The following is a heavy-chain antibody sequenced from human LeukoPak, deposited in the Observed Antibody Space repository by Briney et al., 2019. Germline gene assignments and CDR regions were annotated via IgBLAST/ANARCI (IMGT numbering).Heavy chain of an antibody. V-gene: IGHV4-39*01. J-gene: IGHJ4*02. CDR2: IYYSGST. D-gene: IGHD3-3*01. Sequence: PSETLSLTCTVSGGSISSSSYYWGWIRQPPGKGLEWIGSIYYSGSTYYNPSLKSRVTISVDTSKNQFSLKLSSVTAADTAVYYCASGIVLRFLEWLSGRFDYWGQGTLVTVSS. CDR1: GGSISSSSYY. CDR3: ASGIVLRFLEWLSGRFDY.